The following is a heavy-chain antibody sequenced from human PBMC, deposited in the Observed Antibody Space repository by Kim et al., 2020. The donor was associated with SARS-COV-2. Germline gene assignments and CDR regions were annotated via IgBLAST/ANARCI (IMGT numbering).Heavy chain of an antibody. CDR1: GFTVSSNY. J-gene: IGHJ6*02. CDR2: IYSGGST. D-gene: IGHD3-22*01. CDR3: ARDIVVNTPSYYYYGMDV. V-gene: IGHV3-53*04. Sequence: GGSLRLSCAASGFTVSSNYMSWVRQAPGKGLEWVSVIYSGGSTHYADSVKGRFTISRHNSKNTLYLQMNSLRAEDTAVYYCARDIVVNTPSYYYYGMDVWGQGTTVTVSS.